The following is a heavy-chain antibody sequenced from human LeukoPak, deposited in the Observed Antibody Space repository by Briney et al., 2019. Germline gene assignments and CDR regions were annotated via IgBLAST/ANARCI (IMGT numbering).Heavy chain of an antibody. CDR3: ARTMTAVTYCFDY. D-gene: IGHD4-17*01. CDR1: GGSISSGGYY. Sequence: SETLSLTCTVSGGSISSGGYYWSWIRQPPGKGLEWIGYIYHSGSTYYNPSLKSRVTLSVDTSKNQFSLKLSSVTAADTAVYYCARTMTAVTYCFDYWGQGTLVTVSS. V-gene: IGHV4-30-2*01. CDR2: IYHSGST. J-gene: IGHJ4*02.